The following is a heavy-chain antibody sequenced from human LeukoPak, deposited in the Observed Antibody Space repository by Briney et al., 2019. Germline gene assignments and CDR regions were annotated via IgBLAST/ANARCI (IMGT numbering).Heavy chain of an antibody. V-gene: IGHV4-4*07. Sequence: SETLSLTCTVSGGSSNNYYWSWIRQSAGKGLEWIGRIYTSGSTNYNPSLKSRVSMSVDTSKNQFSLRLRSVTAADTAVYYCARESGYYYDTSGYTFDYWGQGILVIVSS. D-gene: IGHD3-22*01. CDR1: GGSSNNYY. CDR3: ARESGYYYDTSGYTFDY. J-gene: IGHJ4*02. CDR2: IYTSGST.